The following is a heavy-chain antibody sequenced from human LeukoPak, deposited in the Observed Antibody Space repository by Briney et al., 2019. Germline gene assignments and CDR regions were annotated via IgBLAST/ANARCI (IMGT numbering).Heavy chain of an antibody. Sequence: ASVKVSCKASGYTFTSYDINWVRQAPGQGLEWMGWMNPNSGNTGYAQKFQGRVTMTRNTSISTAYMELSSLRSEDTAVYYCARGLPFVYSSSWYRSRWFDPWGQGTLVTVSS. CDR2: MNPNSGNT. CDR1: GYTFTSYD. V-gene: IGHV1-8*01. J-gene: IGHJ5*02. D-gene: IGHD6-13*01. CDR3: ARGLPFVYSSSWYRSRWFDP.